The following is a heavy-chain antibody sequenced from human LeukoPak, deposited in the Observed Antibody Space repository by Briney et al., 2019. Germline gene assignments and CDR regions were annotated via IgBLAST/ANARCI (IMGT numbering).Heavy chain of an antibody. J-gene: IGHJ6*03. CDR2: ISAYNGNT. CDR3: AREGVYYGSGIKNAIYYYYYMDV. D-gene: IGHD3-10*01. CDR1: GYTFTSYG. V-gene: IGHV1-18*01. Sequence: VASVKVSCKASGYTFTSYGISWGRQAPGQGLEWMGWISAYNGNTNYAQKLQGRVTMTTDTSTSTAYMELRSLRSDDTAVYYCAREGVYYGSGIKNAIYYYYYMDVWGKGTTVTISS.